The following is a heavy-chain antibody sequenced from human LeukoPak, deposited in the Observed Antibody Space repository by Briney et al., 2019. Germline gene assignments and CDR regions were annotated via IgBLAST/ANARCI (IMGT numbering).Heavy chain of an antibody. J-gene: IGHJ4*02. CDR3: ATERTYSRSARGGFDY. CDR1: GYTLTELS. V-gene: IGHV1-24*01. Sequence: GASVKVSCKVSGYTLTELSMHWVRQAPGKGLEWMGGFDPEDGEAIYAQKFQGRVTMTEDTSTDTAYMELSSLRSEDTAVYYCATERTYSRSARGGFDYLGQGTLVTVSS. CDR2: FDPEDGEA. D-gene: IGHD6-13*01.